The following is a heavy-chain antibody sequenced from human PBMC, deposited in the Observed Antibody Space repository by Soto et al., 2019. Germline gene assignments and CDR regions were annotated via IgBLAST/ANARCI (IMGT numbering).Heavy chain of an antibody. Sequence: GGSLRLSCAASGFTFSSYAMRWVRQAPGKGLEWVSAISGSGGSTYYADSVKGRFTISRDNSKNTLYLQMNSLRAEDTAVYYCAKDLRKYRVAGTLETYYMDVWGKGTTVTVSS. V-gene: IGHV3-23*01. CDR3: AKDLRKYRVAGTLETYYMDV. D-gene: IGHD6-19*01. J-gene: IGHJ6*03. CDR1: GFTFSSYA. CDR2: ISGSGGST.